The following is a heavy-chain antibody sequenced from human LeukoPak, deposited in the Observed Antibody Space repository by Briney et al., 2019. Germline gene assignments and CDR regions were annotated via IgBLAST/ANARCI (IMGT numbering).Heavy chain of an antibody. Sequence: ASVKVSCKASGYTFTGYYMHWVRQAPGQGLEWMGWINPNSGGTNYAQKFQGRVTMTRDTSISTAYMELSRLRSDDTAVYYCARDRIAVAPLGGMDVWGQGTTVTVSS. CDR1: GYTFTGYY. V-gene: IGHV1-2*02. J-gene: IGHJ6*02. CDR2: INPNSGGT. D-gene: IGHD6-19*01. CDR3: ARDRIAVAPLGGMDV.